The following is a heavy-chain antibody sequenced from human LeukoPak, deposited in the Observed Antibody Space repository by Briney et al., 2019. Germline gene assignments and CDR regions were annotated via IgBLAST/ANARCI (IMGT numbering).Heavy chain of an antibody. V-gene: IGHV4-38-2*02. D-gene: IGHD3-10*01. CDR3: ARFVIYEWFGIPHGMDV. Sequence: SETLSLTCSVSGYSISSGYYWSWIRQPPGKGLEWIGEINHSGSTNYNPSLKSRVTISVDTSKNQFSLKLSSVTAADTAVYYCARFVIYEWFGIPHGMDVWGKGTTVTVSS. J-gene: IGHJ6*04. CDR2: INHSGST. CDR1: GYSISSGYY.